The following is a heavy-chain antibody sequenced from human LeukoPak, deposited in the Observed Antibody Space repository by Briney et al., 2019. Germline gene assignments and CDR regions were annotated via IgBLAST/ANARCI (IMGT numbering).Heavy chain of an antibody. J-gene: IGHJ3*02. CDR1: GYTLTELS. Sequence: ASVKVSCKVSGYTLTELSMHWVRQAPGKGLEWMGGFDPEDGETIYAQKFQGRVTMTEDTSTDTAYMELSSLRSEDTAVYYCARGSGSYYAFDIWGQGTMVTVSS. CDR2: FDPEDGET. V-gene: IGHV1-24*01. D-gene: IGHD1-26*01. CDR3: ARGSGSYYAFDI.